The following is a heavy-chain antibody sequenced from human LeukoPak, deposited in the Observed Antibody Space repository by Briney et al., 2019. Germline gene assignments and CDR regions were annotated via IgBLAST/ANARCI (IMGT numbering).Heavy chain of an antibody. CDR2: IYYSGST. J-gene: IGHJ4*02. V-gene: IGHV4-59*01. CDR3: ARDPGLEGAGSKGAFDY. Sequence: SSETLSLTCTLSGGPISRYYWSWIRQPPGRGLEWIGYIYYSGSTNYNPSLKSRVTISVDMSKNQFSLKLRSVTAADTAVYYCARDPGLEGAGSKGAFDYWGQGTLVTVSS. D-gene: IGHD3-10*01. CDR1: GGPISRYY.